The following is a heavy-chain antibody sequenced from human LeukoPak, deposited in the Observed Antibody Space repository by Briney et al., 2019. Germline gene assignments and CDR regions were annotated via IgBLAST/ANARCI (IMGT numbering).Heavy chain of an antibody. D-gene: IGHD2-2*02. Sequence: GGSLRLSCAASGFTFSSYSMNWVRQAPGKGLEWVSSISNSSSYIYYTDSVKGRLTISRENSKNSLYLQMHSLRTEDPALYSCAKDIVVVPAAIGGARRPDGPEDPRYYYGMDVWGQGTTVTVSS. V-gene: IGHV3-21*04. CDR1: GFTFSSYS. CDR3: AKDIVVVPAAIGGARRPDGPEDPRYYYGMDV. CDR2: ISNSSSYI. J-gene: IGHJ6*02.